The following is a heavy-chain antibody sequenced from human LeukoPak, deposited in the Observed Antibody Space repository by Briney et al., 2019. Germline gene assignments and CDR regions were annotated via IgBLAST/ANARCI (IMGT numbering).Heavy chain of an antibody. CDR3: AKDLGYYYGSGSHLKY. CDR1: GFTFSSYA. CDR2: ISGSGGST. Sequence: GGPLRLSCAASGFTFSSYAMSWVRQAPGKGLEWVSAISGSGGSTYYADSVKGRFTISRDNSKNTLYLQMNSLRAEDTAVYYCAKDLGYYYGSGSHLKYWGQGTLVTVSS. D-gene: IGHD3-10*01. V-gene: IGHV3-23*01. J-gene: IGHJ4*02.